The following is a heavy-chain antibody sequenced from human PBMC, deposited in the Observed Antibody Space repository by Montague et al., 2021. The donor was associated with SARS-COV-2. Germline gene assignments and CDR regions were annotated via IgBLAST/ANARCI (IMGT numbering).Heavy chain of an antibody. CDR2: TYYRSKWYN. J-gene: IGHJ6*02. CDR3: ARGADRYYFYGMDA. Sequence: CAISGDSVSSNSAAWNWIRQSPSRGFEWLGRTYYRSKWYNEYAVSVNSRITINPDTSKNQFSLQVNSVTPEDTAVYYCARGADRYYFYGMDAWGQGTTVTVSS. D-gene: IGHD6-19*01. V-gene: IGHV6-1*01. CDR1: GDSVSSNSAA.